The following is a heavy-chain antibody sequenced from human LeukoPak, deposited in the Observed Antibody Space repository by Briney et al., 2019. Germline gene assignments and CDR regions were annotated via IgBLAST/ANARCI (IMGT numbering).Heavy chain of an antibody. Sequence: SETLSLTCDVSGGSISSYYWSWIRQPAGKGLEWIGRISTSGTTNCNPSLKSRLTMSVDTSKNQFSLKLSSVTAADTAVYYCARTGGTVTTRTFDYWGQGTLVTVSS. D-gene: IGHD4-17*01. V-gene: IGHV4-4*07. J-gene: IGHJ4*02. CDR3: ARTGGTVTTRTFDY. CDR1: GGSISSYY. CDR2: ISTSGTT.